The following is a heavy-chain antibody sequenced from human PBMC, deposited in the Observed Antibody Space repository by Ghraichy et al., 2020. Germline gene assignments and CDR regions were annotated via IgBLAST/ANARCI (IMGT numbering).Heavy chain of an antibody. CDR3: ARAGRCSSTSCYVDPYYYYGMDV. J-gene: IGHJ6*02. V-gene: IGHV1-69*01. Sequence: VKVSCKASGGTFSSYAISWVRQAPGQGLEWMGGIIPIFGTANYAQKFQGRVTITADESTSTAYMELSSLRSEDTAVYYCARAGRCSSTSCYVDPYYYYGMDVWGQGTTVTVSS. CDR2: IIPIFGTA. CDR1: GGTFSSYA. D-gene: IGHD2-2*01.